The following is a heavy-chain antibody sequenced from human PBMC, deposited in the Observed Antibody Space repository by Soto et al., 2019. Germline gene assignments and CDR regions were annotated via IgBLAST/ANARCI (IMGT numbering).Heavy chain of an antibody. CDR3: ARSIAAAGTGWFDP. CDR2: IYHSGST. J-gene: IGHJ5*02. CDR1: GGSISSGGYS. V-gene: IGHV4-30-2*01. D-gene: IGHD6-13*01. Sequence: ASETLSLTCAVSGGSISSGGYSWSWTRQPPGKGLEWIGYIYHSGSTYYNPSLKSRVTISVDRSKNQFSLKLSSVTAADTAVYYCARSIAAAGTGWFDPWGQGTLVTVSS.